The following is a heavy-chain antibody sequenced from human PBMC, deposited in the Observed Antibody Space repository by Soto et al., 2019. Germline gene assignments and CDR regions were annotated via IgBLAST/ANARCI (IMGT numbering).Heavy chain of an antibody. V-gene: IGHV3-21*01. Sequence: GGSLRLSCAASGFTFSSYSMNWVRQAPGKGLEWVSSISSSSSYIYYADSVKGRFTISRDNAKNSLYLQMNSLRAEDTAVYYCARYEWMSGSGSYYNRPYYYYGMDVWGQGTTVTVSS. CDR2: ISSSSSYI. D-gene: IGHD3-10*01. J-gene: IGHJ6*02. CDR1: GFTFSSYS. CDR3: ARYEWMSGSGSYYNRPYYYYGMDV.